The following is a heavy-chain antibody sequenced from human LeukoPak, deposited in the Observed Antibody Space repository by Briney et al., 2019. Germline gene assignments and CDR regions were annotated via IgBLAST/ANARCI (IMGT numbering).Heavy chain of an antibody. D-gene: IGHD6-13*01. J-gene: IGHJ4*02. CDR3: AKEYSSSWYYFDY. V-gene: IGHV3-23*01. Sequence: GGSLRLSCAASGFTFSSYAMSWVRQAPGKGLEWVSAISSSGGGTYYADSVKGRFTISRDSSKNKLYLQMNSLRAEDTAVYYCAKEYSSSWYYFDYWGQGTLVTVSS. CDR2: ISSSGGGT. CDR1: GFTFSSYA.